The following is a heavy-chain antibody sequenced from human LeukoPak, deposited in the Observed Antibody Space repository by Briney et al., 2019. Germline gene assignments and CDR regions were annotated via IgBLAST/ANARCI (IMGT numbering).Heavy chain of an antibody. V-gene: IGHV3-21*01. Sequence: GGSLRLSCAASGFTFSSYSMNWVRQAPGKGLEWVSSISSSSSYIYYADSVKGRFTISRDNAKNSLYLQMNSLRAEDTAVYYCARESSMVRGVIISWGQGTLVTVSS. J-gene: IGHJ4*02. CDR2: ISSSSSYI. D-gene: IGHD3-10*01. CDR1: GFTFSSYS. CDR3: ARESSMVRGVIIS.